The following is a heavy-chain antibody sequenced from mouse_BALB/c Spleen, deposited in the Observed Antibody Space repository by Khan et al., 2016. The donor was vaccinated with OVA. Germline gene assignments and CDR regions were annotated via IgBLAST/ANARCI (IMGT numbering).Heavy chain of an antibody. CDR1: GYTFTDYV. CDR2: IYPGSDST. D-gene: IGHD4-1*01. V-gene: IGHV1-77*01. J-gene: IGHJ3*01. CDR3: ARAGWDVFAY. Sequence: QVQLKQSGPELVKPGASVKMSCKASGYTFTDYVMNWVKQRNGQGLEGIGQIYPGSDSTYYNEKFKGKATLTADRYSSTAYMQLSNLTSEDSAVYFCARAGWDVFAYWGQGTLVTVSA.